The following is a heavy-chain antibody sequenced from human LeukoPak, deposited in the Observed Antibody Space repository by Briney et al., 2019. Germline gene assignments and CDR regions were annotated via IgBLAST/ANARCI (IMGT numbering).Heavy chain of an antibody. Sequence: ASVKVSCKASGGTFSRFTISWVRQAPGQGLEWMGGIIPIFGTANYAQKFQGRVTITADESTSTAYMELSSLRSEDTAVYYCARDRGRDGYNGQIDYWGQGTLVTVSS. J-gene: IGHJ4*02. V-gene: IGHV1-69*13. CDR2: IIPIFGTA. CDR3: ARDRGRDGYNGQIDY. D-gene: IGHD5-24*01. CDR1: GGTFSRFT.